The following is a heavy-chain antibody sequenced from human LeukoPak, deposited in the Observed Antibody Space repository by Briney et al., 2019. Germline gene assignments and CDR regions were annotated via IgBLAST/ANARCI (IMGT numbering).Heavy chain of an antibody. CDR3: AREYDSSSLFDY. Sequence: SETLSLTCTVSGYSVSSNYYWGWIRQSPGKGLEWIGNIYHSGSTYYNPSLKSRLTISLDTSKNQFSLKLSSVTAADTAVYYCAREYDSSSLFDYWGQGTLVTVSS. CDR1: GYSVSSNYY. J-gene: IGHJ4*02. V-gene: IGHV4-38-2*02. CDR2: IYHSGST. D-gene: IGHD3-22*01.